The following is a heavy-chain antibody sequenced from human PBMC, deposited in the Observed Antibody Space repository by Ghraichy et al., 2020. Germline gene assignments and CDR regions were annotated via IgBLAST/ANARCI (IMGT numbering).Heavy chain of an antibody. V-gene: IGHV3-66*01. CDR1: GFTVSSNY. D-gene: IGHD3-10*01. J-gene: IGHJ4*02. CDR2: IYSGGST. CDR3: AGGGTAHPPDY. Sequence: LPLTCAASGFTVSSNYMSWVRQAPGKGLEWVSVIYSGGSTYYADSVKGRFTISRDNSKNTLYLQMNSLRAEDTAVYYCAGGGTAHPPDYWGQGTLVTVSS.